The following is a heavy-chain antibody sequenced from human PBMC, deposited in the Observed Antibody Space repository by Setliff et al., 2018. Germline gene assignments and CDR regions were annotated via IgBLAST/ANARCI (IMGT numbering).Heavy chain of an antibody. J-gene: IGHJ4*02. D-gene: IGHD3-16*01. V-gene: IGHV3-23*01. Sequence: GGSLRLSCAASGFTFSSSSMTWVRQAPGKGLELVSAINSGGSSTYYADSVEGRFAISRDNSQNTLYLQMNSLRPEDTAVYYCARDIEGLGGKTYYFDLWGQGTQVTVSS. CDR3: ARDIEGLGGKTYYFDL. CDR1: GFTFSSSS. CDR2: INSGGSST.